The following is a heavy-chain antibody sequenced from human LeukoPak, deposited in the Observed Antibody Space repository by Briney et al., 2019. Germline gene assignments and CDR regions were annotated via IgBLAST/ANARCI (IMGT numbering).Heavy chain of an antibody. CDR3: AKDGGKAYCSSTSCILFDY. V-gene: IGHV3-23*01. D-gene: IGHD2-2*01. Sequence: GGSLRLSCAASGFTFSSYAMSWVRQAPGKGLEWVSAISGSGGSTYYADSVKGRFTISRDNSKNTLYLQMNSLRPEDTAVYYCAKDGGKAYCSSTSCILFDYWGQGTLVTVSS. J-gene: IGHJ4*02. CDR1: GFTFSSYA. CDR2: ISGSGGST.